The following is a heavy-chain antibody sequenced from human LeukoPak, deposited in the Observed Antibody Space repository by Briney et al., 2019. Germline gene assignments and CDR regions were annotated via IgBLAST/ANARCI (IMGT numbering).Heavy chain of an antibody. CDR2: MSYDGSNK. J-gene: IGHJ6*02. Sequence: PGRSLRLPCAASGFTFSSYAMHWVRQAPGKGLEWVAVMSYDGSNKYYADSVKGRFTISRDNSKNTLYLQMNSLRAEDTAVYYCARGKDYYYCAMDVWGQGTTVTVSS. V-gene: IGHV3-30*04. CDR1: GFTFSSYA. CDR3: ARGKDYYYCAMDV.